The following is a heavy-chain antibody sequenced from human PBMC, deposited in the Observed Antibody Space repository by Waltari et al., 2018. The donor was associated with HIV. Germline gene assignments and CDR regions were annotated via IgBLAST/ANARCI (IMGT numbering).Heavy chain of an antibody. J-gene: IGHJ4*02. D-gene: IGHD6-6*01. Sequence: QVQLVESGGGVVQPGRSLRRSCAASGFTFSSHSLHWVRQAPGKGLDWVAVISDDENNKDYADSVKGRFTISRDNSKNTLYLQMNSLRAEDTAMYYCARSMAQAYDYWGQGTLVTVSS. CDR3: ARSMAQAYDY. CDR1: GFTFSSHS. CDR2: ISDDENNK. V-gene: IGHV3-30*01.